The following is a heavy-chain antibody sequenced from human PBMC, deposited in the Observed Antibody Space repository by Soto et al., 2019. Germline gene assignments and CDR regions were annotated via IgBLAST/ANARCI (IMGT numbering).Heavy chain of an antibody. J-gene: IGHJ2*01. Sequence: SETLSLTCTVSGGSISSYYWSWIRQPPGKGLEWIGYIYYSGSTNYNPSLKSRVTISVDTSKNQFSLKLSSVTAADTAVYYCARRVDGDYLNWYFDLWGRGTLVTVYS. CDR1: GGSISSYY. CDR2: IYYSGST. CDR3: ARRVDGDYLNWYFDL. V-gene: IGHV4-59*08. D-gene: IGHD4-17*01.